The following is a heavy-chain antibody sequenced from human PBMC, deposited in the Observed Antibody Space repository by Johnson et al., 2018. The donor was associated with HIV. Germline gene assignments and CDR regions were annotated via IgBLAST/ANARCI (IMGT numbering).Heavy chain of an antibody. Sequence: VQLVESGGGLVQPGGSLRLSCAASGFTFSSYWMHWVRQAPGKGLVWVSRINSDGSSITYADSVKGRFTISRDNAKNTLYLQLNSRRAEDTAVYYCARGSQSGYYFLRALDIWCQGTMVTVSS. CDR1: GFTFSSYW. V-gene: IGHV3-74*02. CDR2: INSDGSSI. CDR3: ARGSQSGYYFLRALDI. J-gene: IGHJ3*02. D-gene: IGHD3-22*01.